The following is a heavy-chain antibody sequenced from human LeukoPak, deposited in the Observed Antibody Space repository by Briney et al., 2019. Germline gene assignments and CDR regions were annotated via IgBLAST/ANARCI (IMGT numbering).Heavy chain of an antibody. D-gene: IGHD3-16*01. CDR3: ARGVNTYLWFGGDYMDV. J-gene: IGHJ6*03. V-gene: IGHV1-18*01. Sequence: ASVKVSCKASGYTFTNYGITWVRQAPGQGLEWMGWISGYNGHTNYAQKLQGRVTITRNTSISTAYMELSSLRSEDTAVYYCARGVNTYLWFGGDYMDVWGKGSTVTVSS. CDR2: ISGYNGHT. CDR1: GYTFTNYG.